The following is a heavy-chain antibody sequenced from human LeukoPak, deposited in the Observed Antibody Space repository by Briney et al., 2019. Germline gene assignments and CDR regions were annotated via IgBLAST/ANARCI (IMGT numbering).Heavy chain of an antibody. CDR3: ARARTYRSHAFDI. J-gene: IGHJ3*02. CDR1: GFTFSDYY. Sequence: GGSLRLSCAASGFTFSDYYMSWIREAPGKGLEGVSYISSSGSTIYYADSVKGRFTISRDNAKNSLYLQMNSLRAEDTAVYYCARARTYRSHAFDIWGQGTMVTVSS. V-gene: IGHV3-11*04. D-gene: IGHD1-14*01. CDR2: ISSSGSTI.